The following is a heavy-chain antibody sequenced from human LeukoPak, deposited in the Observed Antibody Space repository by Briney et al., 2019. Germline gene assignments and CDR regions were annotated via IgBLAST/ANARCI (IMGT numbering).Heavy chain of an antibody. CDR3: ATPPLSGTGSSRPLAGMDV. CDR1: GFSFSSYS. J-gene: IGHJ6*02. Sequence: PGGSLRLSCAASGFSFSSYSLNWVRQAPGKGLEWVSYISHTGSTMSYADSVKGRFTISRDNARNSLYLQMNSLRAEDTAVYYCATPPLSGTGSSRPLAGMDVWGQGTTVTVSS. D-gene: IGHD3-10*01. V-gene: IGHV3-48*04. CDR2: ISHTGSTM.